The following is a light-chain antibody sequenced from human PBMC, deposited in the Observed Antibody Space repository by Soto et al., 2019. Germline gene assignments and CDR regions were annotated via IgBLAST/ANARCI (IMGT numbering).Light chain of an antibody. CDR3: KKRSNRPIP. J-gene: IGKJ5*01. V-gene: IGKV3-11*01. Sequence: GVTQSPAALSLTPGDSATLSCRASQSVSSYLAWYQQNTGQPPRRLIYDESNRATGIPDRLSGSGSGTDFTLTISSLEPKNSAVYYSKKRSNRPIPSGHRTRLEI. CDR1: QSVSSY. CDR2: DES.